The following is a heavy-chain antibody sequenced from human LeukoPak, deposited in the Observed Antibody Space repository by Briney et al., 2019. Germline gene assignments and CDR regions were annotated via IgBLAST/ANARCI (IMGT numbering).Heavy chain of an antibody. CDR3: ARDRIWVMDV. J-gene: IGHJ6*02. CDR2: INPNSGGT. D-gene: IGHD7-27*01. Sequence: GASVTLSCKASGYTFTGYYMHWVRQAPGHGLEWMGWINPNSGGTNYAQKLQGRLTMTRDTSINTAYMELSRLRSDDTAVYYCARDRIWVMDVWVRGRTVTVS. V-gene: IGHV1-2*02. CDR1: GYTFTGYY.